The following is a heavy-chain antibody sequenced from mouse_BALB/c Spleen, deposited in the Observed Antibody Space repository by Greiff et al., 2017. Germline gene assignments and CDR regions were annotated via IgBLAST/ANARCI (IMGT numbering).Heavy chain of an antibody. Sequence: EVKVEESGGGLVQPGGSRKLSCAASGFTFSSFGMHWVRQAPEKGLEWVAYISSGSSTIYYADTVKGRFTISRDNPKNTLFLQMTSLRSEDTAMYYCARSHRYDPAMDYWGQGTSVTVSS. V-gene: IGHV5-17*02. J-gene: IGHJ4*01. CDR2: ISSGSSTI. CDR1: GFTFSSFG. CDR3: ARSHRYDPAMDY. D-gene: IGHD2-14*01.